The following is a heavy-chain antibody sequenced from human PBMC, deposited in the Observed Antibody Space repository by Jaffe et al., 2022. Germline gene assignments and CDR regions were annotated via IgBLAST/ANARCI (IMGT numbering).Heavy chain of an antibody. V-gene: IGHV1-2*06. D-gene: IGHD6-13*01. CDR2: INPNSGGT. Sequence: QVQLVQSGAEVKKPGASVKVSCKASGYTFTGYYMHWVRQAPGQGLEWMGRINPNSGGTNYAQKFQGRVTMTRDTSISTAYMELSRLRSDDTAVYYCARVAAAADYYYYYMDVWGKGTTVTVSS. CDR1: GYTFTGYY. J-gene: IGHJ6*03. CDR3: ARVAAAADYYYYYMDV.